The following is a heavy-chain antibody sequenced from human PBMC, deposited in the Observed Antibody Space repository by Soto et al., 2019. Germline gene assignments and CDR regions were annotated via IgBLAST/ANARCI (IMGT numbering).Heavy chain of an antibody. V-gene: IGHV3-48*02. Sequence: EVQLVESGGGLVQPGGSLRLSCAASGFTFSSYSMNWVGQAPGKGLEWVSYISSRSITIYYADSVKGRFTISRDNAKNSLEPQMNSLRNDDTAVYYCARGPLDYYDSSGSLDYWGQGTLVTAS. CDR3: ARGPLDYYDSSGSLDY. D-gene: IGHD3-22*01. CDR2: ISSRSITI. J-gene: IGHJ4*02. CDR1: GFTFSSYS.